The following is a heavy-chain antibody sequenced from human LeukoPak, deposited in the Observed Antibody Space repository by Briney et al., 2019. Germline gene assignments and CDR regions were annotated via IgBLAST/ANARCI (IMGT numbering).Heavy chain of an antibody. CDR3: ARDGVVGASAGFFDL. D-gene: IGHD1-26*01. J-gene: IGHJ2*01. CDR2: LISNGGRT. V-gene: IGHV3-64*01. Sequence: GGSLRLSCAASGFTFSSYSMHWVRPAPGKGREYVSALISNGGRTNYANSVKGRFPISTDNSKNTPYLQTGSLRAEDMAVYYCARDGVVGASAGFFDLWGLGTLVTVSS. CDR1: GFTFSSYS.